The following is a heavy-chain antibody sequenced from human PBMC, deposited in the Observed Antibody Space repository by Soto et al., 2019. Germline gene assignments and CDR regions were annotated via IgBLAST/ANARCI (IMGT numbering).Heavy chain of an antibody. J-gene: IGHJ4*01. CDR3: ARGRASWYWDF. CDR1: GYTLTNYV. Sequence: ASVKVSCKTFGYTLTNYVIHWVRQAPGQGLEWMGWTNAGTGNTKYSQKLQDRLTISRDTSAATAYLDLSRLASEDTAVYYCARGRASWYWDFWGHGTLVTVSS. V-gene: IGHV1-3*01. CDR2: TNAGTGNT. D-gene: IGHD2-8*02.